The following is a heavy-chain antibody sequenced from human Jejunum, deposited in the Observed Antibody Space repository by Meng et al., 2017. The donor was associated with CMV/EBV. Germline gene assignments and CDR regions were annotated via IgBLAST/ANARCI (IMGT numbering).Heavy chain of an antibody. CDR3: ARGAFD. CDR1: GFTVSNHY. D-gene: IGHD2/OR15-2a*01. V-gene: IGHV3-66*02. J-gene: IGHJ4*02. Sequence: SLKISCAASGFTVSNHYMNWVRQAPGKGLEWVSVIYDAGNTYYADSVKGRFTSSRDNSKNTLYLQMNSLRVEDTAVYYCARGAFDWGQGTLVTVSS. CDR2: IYDAGNT.